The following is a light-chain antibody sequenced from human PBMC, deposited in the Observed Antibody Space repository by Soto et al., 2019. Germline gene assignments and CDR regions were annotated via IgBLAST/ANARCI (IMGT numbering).Light chain of an antibody. CDR2: GAS. CDR3: QQYNNWPL. J-gene: IGKJ5*01. Sequence: VMTQLPLSLSVTPGAPASISCRSSQSVSSNLAWYQQKPGQAPRLLIYGASTRATGIPARFSGSGSGTEFTLTISSLQSEDFAVYYCQQYNNWPLFGQGTRLEIK. V-gene: IGKV3-15*01. CDR1: QSVSSN.